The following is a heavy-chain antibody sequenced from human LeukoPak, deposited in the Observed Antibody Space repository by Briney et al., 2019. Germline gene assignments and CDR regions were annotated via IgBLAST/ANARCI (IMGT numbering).Heavy chain of an antibody. CDR1: GFTFSDTW. CDR2: IRSDGSDT. V-gene: IGHV3-74*01. Sequence: GGSLRLSCAASGFTFSDTWMHWVRQAPGKGLVWVSRIRSDGSDTRYAESVKGRFTISRDNAKNTLYLQMNSLRAEDTAVYYCAGNRYGYYFYYMDVWGKGTTVTISS. D-gene: IGHD5-18*01. CDR3: AGNRYGYYFYYMDV. J-gene: IGHJ6*03.